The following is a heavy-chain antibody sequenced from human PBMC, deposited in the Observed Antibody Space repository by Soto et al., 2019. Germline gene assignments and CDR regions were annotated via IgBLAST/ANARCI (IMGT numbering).Heavy chain of an antibody. J-gene: IGHJ4*01. CDR3: ARDIDFAY. CDR2: TYYRSAWFN. CDR1: GDSVSSNSAG. D-gene: IGHD3-10*01. Sequence: SQTLSLTCAISGDSVSSNSAGWNWIRQSPSRGLEWLGRTYYRSAWFNEYAVSVKSRITINPDTSRNQISLQLNSVNPEDTAIYFCARDIDFAYWGRGTQVTVSS. V-gene: IGHV6-1*01.